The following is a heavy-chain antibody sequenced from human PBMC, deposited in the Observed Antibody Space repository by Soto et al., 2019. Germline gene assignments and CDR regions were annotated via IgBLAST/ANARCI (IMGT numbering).Heavy chain of an antibody. CDR3: ARMAYYDILTGYYDGYYFDY. CDR1: GYTFTSYD. Sequence: GXSVKVSCKASGYTFTSYDINWVRQATGQGLEGMGWMNPNSGNTGYAQKFQGRVTMTRNTSISTAYMELSSLRSEDTAVYYCARMAYYDILTGYYDGYYFDYWGQGTLVTVSS. J-gene: IGHJ4*02. CDR2: MNPNSGNT. V-gene: IGHV1-8*01. D-gene: IGHD3-9*01.